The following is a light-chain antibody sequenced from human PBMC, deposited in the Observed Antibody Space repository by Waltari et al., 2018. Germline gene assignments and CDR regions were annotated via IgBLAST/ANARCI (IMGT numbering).Light chain of an antibody. CDR2: CVS. Sequence: VMTQSPATLSVSPGERATLSCRASQSVSSFVAWYQQKPGQAPRLLIYCVSTRATGIPARFSGSGSVTEFTLTISSLQSEDFAVYYCQQYNDWPPLTFGGGTKVEIK. J-gene: IGKJ4*01. V-gene: IGKV3-15*01. CDR1: QSVSSF. CDR3: QQYNDWPPLT.